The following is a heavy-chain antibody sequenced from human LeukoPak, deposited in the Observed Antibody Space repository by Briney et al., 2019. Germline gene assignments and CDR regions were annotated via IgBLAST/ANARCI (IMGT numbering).Heavy chain of an antibody. V-gene: IGHV4-59*12. D-gene: IGHD3-10*01. CDR1: GGSISSYY. Sequence: SETLSLTCTVSGGSISSYYWSWIRQPPGKGLEWIGYIYYSGSTYYNPSLKSRVTISVDTSKNQFSLKLSSVTAADTAVYYCARDPGSGVQYRTHFDYWGQGTLVTVSS. CDR3: ARDPGSGVQYRTHFDY. J-gene: IGHJ4*02. CDR2: IYYSGST.